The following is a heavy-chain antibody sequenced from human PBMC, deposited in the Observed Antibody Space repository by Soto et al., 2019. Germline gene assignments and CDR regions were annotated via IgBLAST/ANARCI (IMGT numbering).Heavy chain of an antibody. V-gene: IGHV4-34*01. D-gene: IGHD3-22*01. CDR3: ARGEYDSSGLYSWAPLGFDV. Sequence: QVQLRQWGAGLLKPSETLVLTCAVSGGSFTDYYWGWIRQSPGKGLEWIGEINHSASSTYNPSLASRVTTLVATSKKQFSLRLTSVTAADTAMYYCARGEYDSSGLYSWAPLGFDVWGEGTTVTVSS. CDR1: GGSFTDYY. CDR2: INHSASS. J-gene: IGHJ6*02.